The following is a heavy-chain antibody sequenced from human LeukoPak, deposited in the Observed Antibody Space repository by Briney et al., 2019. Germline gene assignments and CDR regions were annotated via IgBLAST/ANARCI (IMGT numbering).Heavy chain of an antibody. V-gene: IGHV1-18*04. CDR1: GYTFTGYY. Sequence: ASVKVSCKASGYTFTGYYMHWVRQAPGQGLEWMGWISAYNGNTNYAQKLQGRVTMTTDTSTSTAYMELRSLRSDDTAVYYCARQYCSSTSCYTDFDFWGQGTLVTVSS. D-gene: IGHD2-2*02. J-gene: IGHJ4*02. CDR2: ISAYNGNT. CDR3: ARQYCSSTSCYTDFDF.